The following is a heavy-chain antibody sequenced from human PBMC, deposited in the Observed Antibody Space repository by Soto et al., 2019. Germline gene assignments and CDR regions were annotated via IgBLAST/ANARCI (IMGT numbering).Heavy chain of an antibody. CDR3: AKTPYDFWSPGQYFFDS. J-gene: IGHJ4*02. V-gene: IGHV3-23*01. Sequence: GSLRLSCAASGFSFSNTAMSWVRQAPGQGLECVSGISGSGATTYYADSVTGRFTISRDNSKNTLYLQLNSLRAEDTAVYYCAKTPYDFWSPGQYFFDSWGRGTLVTVSS. CDR1: GFSFSNTA. CDR2: ISGSGATT. D-gene: IGHD3-3*01.